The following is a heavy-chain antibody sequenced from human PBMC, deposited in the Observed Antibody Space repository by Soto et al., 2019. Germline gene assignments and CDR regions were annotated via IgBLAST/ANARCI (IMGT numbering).Heavy chain of an antibody. Sequence: GASVKVSCKASGYTFTGYYMHWVRQAPGQGLEWMGWINPNSGGTNYAQRFQGWVTMTRDTSISTAYMELSRLRSDDTAVYYCARALYYYDSSGYDYWGQGTLVTVSS. CDR2: INPNSGGT. D-gene: IGHD3-22*01. V-gene: IGHV1-2*04. CDR1: GYTFTGYY. CDR3: ARALYYYDSSGYDY. J-gene: IGHJ4*02.